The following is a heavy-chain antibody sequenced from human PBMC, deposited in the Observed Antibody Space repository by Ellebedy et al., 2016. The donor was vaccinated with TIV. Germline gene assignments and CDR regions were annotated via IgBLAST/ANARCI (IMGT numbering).Heavy chain of an antibody. Sequence: AASVKVSCKASAGTLSNYAINWVRQAPGHGLEWMGRSIPILGTANYAQKFQGRVTITADKVTSTAYMELSSLGSEDTAVYFCARWDGYSGGFQGPFDYWGQGTLVTVSS. D-gene: IGHD1-26*01. V-gene: IGHV1-69*10. CDR1: AGTLSNYA. CDR2: SIPILGTA. CDR3: ARWDGYSGGFQGPFDY. J-gene: IGHJ4*02.